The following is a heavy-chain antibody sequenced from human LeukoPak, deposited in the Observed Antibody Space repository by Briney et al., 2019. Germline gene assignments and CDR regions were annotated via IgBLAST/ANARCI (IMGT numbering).Heavy chain of an antibody. J-gene: IGHJ4*02. CDR2: MSGSGGGT. V-gene: IGHV3-23*01. Sequence: GGSLRLSCAVSGITLSNYVMSWVRKAPGKGLEWVAGMSGSGGGTNYADSVKGRFTVSRDNSKNTLYLQMKSLRAEDTAVYFCAKRGAVIRVILVGFYKEAYYFDSWGQGALVTVSS. D-gene: IGHD3-22*01. CDR3: AKRGAVIRVILVGFYKEAYYFDS. CDR1: GITLSNYV.